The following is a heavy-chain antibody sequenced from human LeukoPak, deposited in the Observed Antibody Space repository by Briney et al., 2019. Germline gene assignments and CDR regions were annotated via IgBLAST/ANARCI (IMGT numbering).Heavy chain of an antibody. Sequence: GGSLRPSCVASGFTFSSYAMSWVRQAPGKGLEWVSVISGGGGSTYYADSVKARFTISRDNSKNTVYLQMNSLRAEDTAVYYCAKDPSHTMAARVDLWGRGTLVSVSS. D-gene: IGHD3-10*01. CDR1: GFTFSSYA. CDR2: ISGGGGST. J-gene: IGHJ2*01. V-gene: IGHV3-23*01. CDR3: AKDPSHTMAARVDL.